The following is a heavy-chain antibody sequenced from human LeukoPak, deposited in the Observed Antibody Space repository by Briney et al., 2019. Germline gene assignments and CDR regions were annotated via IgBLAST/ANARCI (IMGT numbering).Heavy chain of an antibody. Sequence: GASVKASCKASGYTFTSYGISWVRQAPGQGLEWMGWISAYNGNTNYAQKLQGRVTMTTDTSTSTAYMELRSLRSDDTAVYYCARDRGTVTPYYYYGMDVWGQGTTVTVSS. CDR1: GYTFTSYG. D-gene: IGHD4-17*01. J-gene: IGHJ6*02. V-gene: IGHV1-18*01. CDR2: ISAYNGNT. CDR3: ARDRGTVTPYYYYGMDV.